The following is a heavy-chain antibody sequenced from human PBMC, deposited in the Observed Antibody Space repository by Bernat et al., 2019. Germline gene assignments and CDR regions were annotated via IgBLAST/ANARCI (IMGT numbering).Heavy chain of an antibody. CDR2: ISYDGSNK. CDR3: AKDSSIYNLDY. D-gene: IGHD6-13*01. V-gene: IGHV3-30*18. CDR1: GFTFSSYG. J-gene: IGHJ4*02. Sequence: QVQLVESGGGVVQPGRSLRLSCAASGFTFSSYGMHWVRQAPGKGLEWVAVISYDGSNKYYADSVKGRFTISRDNSKNTLYLQMNSLRAEDTAVYYCAKDSSIYNLDYWGQGTLVTVSS.